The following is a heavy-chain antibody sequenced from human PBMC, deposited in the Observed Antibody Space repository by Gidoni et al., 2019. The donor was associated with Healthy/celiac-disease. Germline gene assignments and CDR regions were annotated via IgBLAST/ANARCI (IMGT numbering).Heavy chain of an antibody. J-gene: IGHJ4*02. Sequence: QLQLQESGSGLVKPSQTLSLTCAVSGGSISSGGYSWSWIRQPPGKGLEWIGYIYHSGSTYYNPSLKSRVTISVDRSKNQFSLKLSSVTAADTAVYYCARGGREFLEWSSDPYFDYWGQGTLVTVSS. D-gene: IGHD3-3*01. V-gene: IGHV4-30-2*01. CDR3: ARGGREFLEWSSDPYFDY. CDR2: IYHSGST. CDR1: GGSISSGGYS.